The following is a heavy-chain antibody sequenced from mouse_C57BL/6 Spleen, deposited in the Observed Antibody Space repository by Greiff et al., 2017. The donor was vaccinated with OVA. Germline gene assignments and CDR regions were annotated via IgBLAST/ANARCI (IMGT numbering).Heavy chain of an antibody. CDR2: IYPGSGNT. V-gene: IGHV1-76*01. J-gene: IGHJ4*01. CDR3: ARRDYYGSRYAMDY. Sequence: QVQLQQSGAELVRPGASVKLSCKASGYTFTDYYINWVKQRPGQGLEWIARIYPGSGNTYYNEKFKGKATLTAEKSSSTAYMQLSSLTSEDSAVYFCARRDYYGSRYAMDYWGQGTSVTVSS. D-gene: IGHD1-1*01. CDR1: GYTFTDYY.